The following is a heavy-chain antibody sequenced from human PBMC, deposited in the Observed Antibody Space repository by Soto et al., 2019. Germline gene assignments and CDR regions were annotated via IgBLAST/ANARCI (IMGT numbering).Heavy chain of an antibody. CDR2: ISSTGTTI. Sequence: GVSLRLSCVASGFTFSDYYMNWIRQAPGKGLEWISYISSTGTTIYYADSVKGRFTISRDNAKNSLYLQMNSLRAEDTALYYCTRVFRGYRDYWGQGSLVTVSS. V-gene: IGHV3-11*01. CDR1: GFTFSDYY. CDR3: TRVFRGYRDY. J-gene: IGHJ4*02. D-gene: IGHD3-22*01.